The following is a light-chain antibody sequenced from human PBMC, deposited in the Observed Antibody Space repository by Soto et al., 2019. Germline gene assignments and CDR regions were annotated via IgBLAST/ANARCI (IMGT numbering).Light chain of an antibody. CDR2: GNS. Sequence: QSVLTQPPSASGTPGQTVTISCSGTTSNIGRNTVNWYQQLPGRAPKLLIYGNSQGPSGVPDRFSASKSGTSASLAISGLRSEDEADYHCAAWDATLNDLFFGGGTKVTVL. J-gene: IGLJ2*01. CDR3: AAWDATLNDLF. V-gene: IGLV1-44*01. CDR1: TSNIGRNT.